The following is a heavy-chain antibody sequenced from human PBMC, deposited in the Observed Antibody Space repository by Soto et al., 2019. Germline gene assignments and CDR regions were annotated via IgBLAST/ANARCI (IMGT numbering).Heavy chain of an antibody. CDR1: GGSFSGYY. V-gene: IGHV4-34*01. Sequence: PSETLSLTCAVYGGSFSGYYWSWIRQPPGKGLECIGEINHSGSTNYNPSLKSRVTISVDTSKNQFSLKLSSVTAADTAVYYCARGNHSSTWYYSTWFDPWGQGTLVTVSS. D-gene: IGHD6-13*01. J-gene: IGHJ5*02. CDR3: ARGNHSSTWYYSTWFDP. CDR2: INHSGST.